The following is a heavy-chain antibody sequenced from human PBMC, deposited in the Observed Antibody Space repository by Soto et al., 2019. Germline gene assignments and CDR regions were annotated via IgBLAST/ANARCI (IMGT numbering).Heavy chain of an antibody. CDR2: ISSSGDTI. CDR1: GFTFSDHY. Sequence: GGPLRLSCTASGFTFSDHYMSWIRQVPGKGLEWLSYISSSGDTIYYADSVKGRFTVSRDNAKNSLYLQMNSLRAEDTAVYYCARYCSSASCYAGSDEYFLKWGQGT. CDR3: ARYCSSASCYAGSDEYFLK. J-gene: IGHJ1*01. D-gene: IGHD2-2*01. V-gene: IGHV3-11*01.